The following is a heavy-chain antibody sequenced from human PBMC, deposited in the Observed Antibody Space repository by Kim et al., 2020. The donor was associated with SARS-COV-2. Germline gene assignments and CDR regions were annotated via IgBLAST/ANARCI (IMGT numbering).Heavy chain of an antibody. CDR3: ARTPEPTRYCSGGSCYLGDSDAFDI. D-gene: IGHD2-15*01. Sequence: SETLSLTCTVSGGSISSGGYYWSWIRQHPGKGLEWIGYIYYSGSTYYNPSLKSRVTISVDTSKNQFSLKLSSVTAADTAVYYCARTPEPTRYCSGGSCYLGDSDAFDIWGQGTMVTVSS. J-gene: IGHJ3*02. V-gene: IGHV4-31*03. CDR1: GGSISSGGYY. CDR2: IYYSGST.